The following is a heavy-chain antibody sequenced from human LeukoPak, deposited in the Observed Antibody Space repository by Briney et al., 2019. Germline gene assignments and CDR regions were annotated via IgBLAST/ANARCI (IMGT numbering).Heavy chain of an antibody. CDR1: GFTFSSYG. CDR2: ISYDGSNK. J-gene: IGHJ6*02. CDR3: ARVRQYGSGSYFYGMDV. D-gene: IGHD3-10*01. Sequence: GGSLRLSCAASGFTFSSYGMHWVRQAPGKGLEWVAVISYDGSNKYYADSVKGRFTISRDNSKNTLYLQMNSLRAEDTAVYYCARVRQYGSGSYFYGMDVWGQGTTVTVSS. V-gene: IGHV3-30*03.